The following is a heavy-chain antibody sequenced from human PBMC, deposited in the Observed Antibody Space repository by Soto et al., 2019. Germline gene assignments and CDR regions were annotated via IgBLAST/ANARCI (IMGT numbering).Heavy chain of an antibody. CDR3: AKESSYDILTGYYSPIPV. D-gene: IGHD3-9*01. J-gene: IGHJ6*02. CDR1: GFTFSSYA. CDR2: ISGSGGST. Sequence: GGSLRLSCAASGFTFSSYAMSWVRQAPGKGLEWVSAISGSGGSTYYADNVKGQFTISRDNSKNTLYLQMNSLRAEDTAVFYCAKESSYDILTGYYSPIPVWGQGTTVTVSS. V-gene: IGHV3-23*01.